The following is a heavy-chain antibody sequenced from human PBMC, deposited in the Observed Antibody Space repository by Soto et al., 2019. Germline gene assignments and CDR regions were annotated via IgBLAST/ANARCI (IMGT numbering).Heavy chain of an antibody. Sequence: SETLSLTCTVSGGSISSSSYYWGWIRQPPGKGLEWIGSIYYSGSTYYNPSLKSRVTISVDTSKNQFSLKLSSVTAADTAVYYCASLHSNTMILDYWGQGTLVTVSS. J-gene: IGHJ4*02. CDR2: IYYSGST. D-gene: IGHD3-22*01. CDR1: GGSISSSSYY. CDR3: ASLHSNTMILDY. V-gene: IGHV4-39*01.